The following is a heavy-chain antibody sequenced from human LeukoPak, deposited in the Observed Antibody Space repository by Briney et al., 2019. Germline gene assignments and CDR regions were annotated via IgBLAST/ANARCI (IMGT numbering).Heavy chain of an antibody. CDR1: GFTFSDHY. CDR2: TKNRANSYTA. V-gene: IGHV3-72*01. J-gene: IGHJ3*02. Sequence: GGSLRLSCAASGFTFSDHYMDWVRQPPGKGLEWVGRTKNRANSYTAEYAASVKGSFTISRDDSKNSLYLQMNSLKTEDTAVYYCARVKVEWELLQIAFDIWGQVVTVTVSS. D-gene: IGHD1-26*01. CDR3: ARVKVEWELLQIAFDI.